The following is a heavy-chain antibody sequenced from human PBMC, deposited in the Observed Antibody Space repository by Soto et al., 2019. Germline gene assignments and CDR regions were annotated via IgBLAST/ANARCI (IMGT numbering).Heavy chain of an antibody. CDR2: IYYSGST. V-gene: IGHV4-31*03. CDR3: ARGGSITIFGVVIKSGAFDI. CDR1: GGSISSGGYY. Sequence: SETLSLTCTVSGGSISSGGYYWSWIRQHPGKGLECIGYIYYSGSTYYNPSLKSRVTISVDTSKNQFSLKLSSVTAADTAVYYCARGGSITIFGVVIKSGAFDIWGQGTMVTVS. J-gene: IGHJ3*02. D-gene: IGHD3-3*01.